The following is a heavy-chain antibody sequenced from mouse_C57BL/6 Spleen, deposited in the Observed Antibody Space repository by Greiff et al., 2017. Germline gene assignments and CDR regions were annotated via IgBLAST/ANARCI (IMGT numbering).Heavy chain of an antibody. J-gene: IGHJ1*03. V-gene: IGHV8-8*01. CDR1: GFSLSTFGMD. CDR2: IWWDDDK. Sequence: QVTLKVSGPGILQPSQTLSLTCSFSGFSLSTFGMDVGWIRQPSGKGLEWLAHIWWDDDKYYNPALKSVLTISKYTAKNQVFLKIANVDTADTATYYCARMVFPGYFDGWGTGTTVTVSS. CDR3: ARMVFPGYFDG.